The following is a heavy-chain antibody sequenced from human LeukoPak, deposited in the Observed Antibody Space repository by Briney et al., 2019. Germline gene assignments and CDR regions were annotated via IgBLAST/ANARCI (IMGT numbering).Heavy chain of an antibody. V-gene: IGHV4-31*03. J-gene: IGHJ5*02. CDR3: ARGAYQVRGSYGNWFDP. CDR2: IYYSGST. D-gene: IGHD3-16*01. CDR1: GGSISSGGYY. Sequence: PSQTLSLTCTVSGGSISSGGYYWSWIRQHPGKGLEWIGYIYYSGSTYYNPSLKSRVTISVDTSKNQFSLKLSSVTAADTAVYYCARGAYQVRGSYGNWFDPWGQGTLVTVSS.